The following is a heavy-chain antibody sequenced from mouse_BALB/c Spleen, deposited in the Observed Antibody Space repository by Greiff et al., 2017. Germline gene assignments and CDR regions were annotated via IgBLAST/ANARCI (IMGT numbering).Heavy chain of an antibody. D-gene: IGHD4-1*01. CDR3: ARGLGRGYYFDY. CDR1: GYTFTSYW. CDR2: IYPGDGDT. V-gene: IGHV1-87*01. J-gene: IGHJ2*01. Sequence: VQLQQSGAELARPGASVKLSCKASGYTFTSYWMQWVKQRPGQGLEWIGAIYPGDGDTRYTQKFKGKATLTADKSSSTAYMQLSSLASEDSAVYYCARGLGRGYYFDYWGQGTTLTVSS.